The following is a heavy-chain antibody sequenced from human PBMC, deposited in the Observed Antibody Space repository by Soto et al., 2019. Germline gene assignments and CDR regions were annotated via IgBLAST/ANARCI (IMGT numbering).Heavy chain of an antibody. CDR2: IYATGTT. Sequence: SETLSLTCTVSGASISGFYWSWIRKSAGKGLEWIGRIYATGTTDYNPSLKSRVMMSVDTSRKQFSLKLRSVTAADTAVYYCVRDGTKTLRDWFDPWGQGISVTVSS. V-gene: IGHV4-4*07. J-gene: IGHJ5*02. D-gene: IGHD1-1*01. CDR3: VRDGTKTLRDWFDP. CDR1: GASISGFY.